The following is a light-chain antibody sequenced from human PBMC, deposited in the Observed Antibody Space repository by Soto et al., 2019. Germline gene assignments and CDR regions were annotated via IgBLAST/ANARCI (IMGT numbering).Light chain of an antibody. Sequence: DIQMTQSPSSLSASVGDRVAITCRSSQSISDYLNWYQQKPGKALKLVIYGASNLQSGVPPRFSGSGSGSEFTLTISGLQPDDFAIYFCQQSYSLPLTFDPGTKVDV. CDR1: QSISDY. V-gene: IGKV1-39*01. CDR3: QQSYSLPLT. CDR2: GAS. J-gene: IGKJ3*01.